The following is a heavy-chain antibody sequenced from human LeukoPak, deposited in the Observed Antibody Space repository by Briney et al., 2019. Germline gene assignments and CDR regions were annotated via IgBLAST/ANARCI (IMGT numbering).Heavy chain of an antibody. CDR2: ISGSGGST. Sequence: GGSLRLSCEASGFTFSSYDMNWVRQAPGKGLEWVSVISGSGGSTDYADSVKGRFSISRDNSKNTLYLQMNSLRAEDTAVYCCAKGQLWFGEFSYFDYWGQETLVTVSS. D-gene: IGHD3-10*01. V-gene: IGHV3-23*01. CDR3: AKGQLWFGEFSYFDY. CDR1: GFTFSSYD. J-gene: IGHJ4*02.